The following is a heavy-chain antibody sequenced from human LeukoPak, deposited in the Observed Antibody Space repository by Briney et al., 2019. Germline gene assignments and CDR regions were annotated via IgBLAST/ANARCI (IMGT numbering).Heavy chain of an antibody. Sequence: ASVKVSCKASGYTFNNHDINWVRQAPGRGLEWMGWINTYSANTNYAQEFQDRVIMTTDTSTSTVYMELSSLRPDDMAVYYCARGRGTIGSNRDFYFYYYMDIWGNGTTVTVSS. CDR1: GYTFNNHD. V-gene: IGHV1-18*03. J-gene: IGHJ6*03. D-gene: IGHD2-21*01. CDR3: ARGRGTIGSNRDFYFYYYMDI. CDR2: INTYSANT.